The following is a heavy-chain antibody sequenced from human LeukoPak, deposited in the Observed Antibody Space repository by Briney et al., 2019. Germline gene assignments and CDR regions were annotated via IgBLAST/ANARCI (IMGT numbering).Heavy chain of an antibody. CDR3: AKLFESGTYNNFFHY. CDR1: GFTFRTYG. D-gene: IGHD3-10*01. Sequence: GGSLRLSCAASGFTFRTYGIHWVRQAPGKGLEWVSAITATSSSTHDADSVQGRFTISRDNSKNTLYLQMNSLRPEDTAIYYCAKLFESGTYNNFFHYWGQGTLVTVFS. J-gene: IGHJ4*02. CDR2: ITATSSST. V-gene: IGHV3-23*01.